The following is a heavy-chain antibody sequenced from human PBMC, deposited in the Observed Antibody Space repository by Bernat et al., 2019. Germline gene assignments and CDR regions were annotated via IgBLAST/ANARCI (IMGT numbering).Heavy chain of an antibody. J-gene: IGHJ4*02. CDR1: GFTFSSYA. CDR3: ARNYYYDSSPYSPLDY. CDR2: ISYDGSNK. V-gene: IGHV3-30-3*01. Sequence: QVQLVESGGGVVQPGRSLRLSCAASGFTFSSYAMHWVRQAPGKGLEWVAVISYDGSNKYSADSVKGRFTISRDNSKNTLYLQMNSLRAEDTAVYYCARNYYYDSSPYSPLDYWGQGTLVTVSS. D-gene: IGHD3-22*01.